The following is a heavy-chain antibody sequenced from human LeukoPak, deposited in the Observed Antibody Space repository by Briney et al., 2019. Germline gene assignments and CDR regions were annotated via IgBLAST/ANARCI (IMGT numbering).Heavy chain of an antibody. J-gene: IGHJ6*02. D-gene: IGHD2-21*02. CDR2: IKQDGSEK. CDR3: AKSGYCGGDCYSSDPYYYYGMDV. Sequence: GGSLRLSCAASGFTVSSNYMSWVRQAPGKGLEWVANIKQDGSEKYYVDSVKGRFTISRDNAKNSLYLQMNSLRAEDTAVYYCAKSGYCGGDCYSSDPYYYYGMDVWGQGTTVTVSS. CDR1: GFTVSSNY. V-gene: IGHV3-7*01.